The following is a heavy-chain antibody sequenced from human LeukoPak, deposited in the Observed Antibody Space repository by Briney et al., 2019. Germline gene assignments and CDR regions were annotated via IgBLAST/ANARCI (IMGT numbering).Heavy chain of an antibody. J-gene: IGHJ6*02. V-gene: IGHV1-69*04. CDR2: IIPILGIA. CDR3: ARGVLRFLEWPTISMDV. CDR1: GGTFSSYA. D-gene: IGHD3-3*01. Sequence: ASVKVSCKASGGTFSSYAISWVRRAPGQGLEWMGRIIPILGIANYAQKFQGRVTITADKSTSTAYMELSSLRSEDTAVYYCARGVLRFLEWPTISMDVWGQGTTVTVSS.